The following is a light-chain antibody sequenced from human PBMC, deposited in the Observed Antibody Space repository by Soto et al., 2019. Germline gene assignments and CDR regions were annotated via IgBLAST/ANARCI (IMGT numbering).Light chain of an antibody. Sequence: DIVMTQSPSAVSVCPGERVTLSCRASQSVNNKVAWYQQKPGQAPRLLIFGASTRATGIPARFSGSGSVTEFTLTISSLQSEDFAVYYCQQYNNWPPITFGQGTRLEIK. CDR3: QQYNNWPPIT. CDR1: QSVNNK. J-gene: IGKJ5*01. CDR2: GAS. V-gene: IGKV3-15*01.